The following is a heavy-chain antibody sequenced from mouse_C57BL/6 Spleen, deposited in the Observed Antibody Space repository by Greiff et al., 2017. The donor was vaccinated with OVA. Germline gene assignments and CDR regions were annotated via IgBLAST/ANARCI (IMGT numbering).Heavy chain of an antibody. CDR3: ARVDCDGNYAWFAY. Sequence: VQLQQPGAELVMPGASVKLSCKASGYTFTSYWMHWVKQRPGQGLEWIGEIDPSDSYTNYNQKFKGKSTLTVDKSSSTAYMQLSSLTSEDSAVYYCARVDCDGNYAWFAYWGQGTLVTVSA. D-gene: IGHD2-1*01. V-gene: IGHV1-69*01. J-gene: IGHJ3*01. CDR2: IDPSDSYT. CDR1: GYTFTSYW.